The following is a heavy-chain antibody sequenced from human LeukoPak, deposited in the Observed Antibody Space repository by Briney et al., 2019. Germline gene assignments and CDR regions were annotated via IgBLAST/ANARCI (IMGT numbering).Heavy chain of an antibody. CDR3: AKEYYYGSGSDGEDAFDI. D-gene: IGHD3-10*01. V-gene: IGHV3-30*18. Sequence: GGSLTLSWAASGFTFSSYGMHWVRQAPGKGLEWVGVISYDGSNRYSADYVKGRFTISRDNSKNTLYLQMNRLSGEDTAVYYCAKEYYYGSGSDGEDAFDIWGQGTMVTVSS. CDR2: ISYDGSNR. CDR1: GFTFSSYG. J-gene: IGHJ3*02.